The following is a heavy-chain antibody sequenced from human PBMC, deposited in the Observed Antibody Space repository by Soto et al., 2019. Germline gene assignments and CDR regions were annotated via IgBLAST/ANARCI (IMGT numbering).Heavy chain of an antibody. D-gene: IGHD6-13*01. CDR3: ARDRISAAGLGSDY. CDR1: GGTFSSYA. V-gene: IGHV1-69*01. Sequence: QVQLVQSGAEVKKPGSSVKVSCKASGGTFSSYAISWVRQAPGQGLEWMGGIIPIFGTANYAQKFQGRVTITANESTGTAYMELSSLRSDDTAVYYCARDRISAAGLGSDYWGQGTLVTVSS. CDR2: IIPIFGTA. J-gene: IGHJ4*02.